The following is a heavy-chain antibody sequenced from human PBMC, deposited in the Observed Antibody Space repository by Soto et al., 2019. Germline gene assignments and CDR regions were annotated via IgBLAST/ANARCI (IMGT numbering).Heavy chain of an antibody. CDR2: IIADNGNT. CDR1: GYTFTSYG. D-gene: IGHD3-16*02. J-gene: IGHJ4*02. CDR3: AREGTFGGVIDPFDY. V-gene: IGHV1-18*01. Sequence: QVQLVQSGAEVKKPGASVKVSCKASGYTFTSYGISWVRQAPGQGLEWMGWIIADNGNTKYAKKLQGRVTMTTDTSTSTAYLELRSLRSDDTAVYYCAREGTFGGVIDPFDYWGQGTLVTVS.